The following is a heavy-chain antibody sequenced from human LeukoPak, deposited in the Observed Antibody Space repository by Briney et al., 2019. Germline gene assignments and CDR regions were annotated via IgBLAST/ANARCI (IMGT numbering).Heavy chain of an antibody. J-gene: IGHJ4*02. Sequence: GGSLRLSCAASGFTFSSYAMGWVRQAPGKGLEWVSSIKSSGGSTYYADSVKGRFTISRDNSKNTLYLQMNSLRAEDTAVYYCAKGGSEYTNHYFGYWGQGTLVTVSS. CDR3: AKGGSEYTNHYFGY. CDR1: GFTFSSYA. D-gene: IGHD1-14*01. V-gene: IGHV3-23*01. CDR2: IKSSGGST.